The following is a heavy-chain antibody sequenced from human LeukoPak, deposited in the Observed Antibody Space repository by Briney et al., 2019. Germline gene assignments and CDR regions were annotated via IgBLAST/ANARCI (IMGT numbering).Heavy chain of an antibody. V-gene: IGHV4-34*01. CDR2: INHSGGT. J-gene: IGHJ4*02. Sequence: SETPSLTCAVYGGSFRGYYWSWIRQPPRQGLEWIWEINHSGGTNYNLSLKSRVTISVDTSKNQFSLKLSSVTAADTAVYYCATLRIATRLNRVDYWGQGTLVTVSS. CDR3: ATLRIATRLNRVDY. CDR1: GGSFRGYY. D-gene: IGHD6-13*01.